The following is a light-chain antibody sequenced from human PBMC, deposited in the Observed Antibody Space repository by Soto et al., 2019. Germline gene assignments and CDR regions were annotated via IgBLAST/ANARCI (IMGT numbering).Light chain of an antibody. J-gene: IGLJ1*01. CDR2: DVS. Sequence: QSVLSQPASVSGSPGQSITISCTGTSSDVGGYNYVSWYQHHPGKAPKLMIYDVSTRPSGVSNRFSGSKSGNTASLTISGLQAEDEADYYCSSYTSSNTEVFGTGTRSPS. V-gene: IGLV2-14*03. CDR1: SSDVGGYNY. CDR3: SSYTSSNTEV.